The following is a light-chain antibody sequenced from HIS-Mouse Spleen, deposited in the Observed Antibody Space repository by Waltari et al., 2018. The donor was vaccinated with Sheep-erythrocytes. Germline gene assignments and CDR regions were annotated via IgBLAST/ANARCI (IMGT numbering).Light chain of an antibody. CDR1: SVDVGGYDH. CDR3: SSYAGSNNWV. V-gene: IGLV2-8*01. Sequence: QSALTQPPSASGSPGQSVTIPCPGTSVDVGGYDHVPRYQQHPGKAPKLMIYEVSTRASGVPDRFSGSKSGNTASLTVSGLQAEDEADYYCSSYAGSNNWVFGGGTKLTVL. J-gene: IGLJ3*02. CDR2: EVS.